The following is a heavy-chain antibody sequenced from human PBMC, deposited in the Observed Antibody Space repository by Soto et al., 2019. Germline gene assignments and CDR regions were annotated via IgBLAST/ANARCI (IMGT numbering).Heavy chain of an antibody. CDR1: GGSISSYY. V-gene: IGHV4-59*01. CDR2: VYYSGST. CDR3: ARGHWYSSGWSYYYYGMDV. D-gene: IGHD6-19*01. Sequence: SETLSLTCTVSGGSISSYYWSCIRQPPGKGLEWIGYVYYSGSTNYNPSLKSRLTISVDTSKNQFSLKLSSVTAADTAVYYCARGHWYSSGWSYYYYGMDVWGQGTTVTVSS. J-gene: IGHJ6*02.